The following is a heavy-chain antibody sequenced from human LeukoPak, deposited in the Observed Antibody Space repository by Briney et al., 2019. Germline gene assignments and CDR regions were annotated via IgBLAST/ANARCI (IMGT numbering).Heavy chain of an antibody. D-gene: IGHD3-3*01. V-gene: IGHV4-39*07. CDR1: GGSISSYY. Sequence: PSETLSLTCTVSGGSISSYYWGWIRQPPGKGLEWIGSIYYSGSTYYNPSLKSRVTISVDTSKNQFSLKLSSVTAADTAVYYCASDTPTYYDFWSAYWGQGTLVTVSS. J-gene: IGHJ4*02. CDR3: ASDTPTYYDFWSAY. CDR2: IYYSGST.